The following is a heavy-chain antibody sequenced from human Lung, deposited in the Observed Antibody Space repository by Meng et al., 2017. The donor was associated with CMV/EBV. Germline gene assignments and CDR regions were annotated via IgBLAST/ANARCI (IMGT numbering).Heavy chain of an antibody. Sequence: GESLKISCAASGFTFSSYGMHWVRQAPGKGLEWVAFIRYDGSNKYYADSVKGRFTISRDNSKNTLYLQMNSLRAEDTAVYYCAKGDLGSSPYYYYGMDVWGQGTTVTVSS. CDR1: GFTFSSYG. CDR2: IRYDGSNK. J-gene: IGHJ6*02. CDR3: AKGDLGSSPYYYYGMDV. V-gene: IGHV3-30*02. D-gene: IGHD6-6*01.